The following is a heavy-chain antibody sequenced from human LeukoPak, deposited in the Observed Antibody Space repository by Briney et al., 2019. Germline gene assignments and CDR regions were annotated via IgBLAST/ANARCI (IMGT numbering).Heavy chain of an antibody. CDR1: GFTFSTYS. CDR3: ARDRGRYSSSSSPPDYFDY. CDR2: ISSGSSYI. V-gene: IGHV3-21*01. Sequence: GGSLRLSCAASGFTFSTYSMSWVRQAPGKGLEWVSSISSGSSYISYADSVKGRFTISRDNAKNSLYLQMNSLRAEDTAVYYCARDRGRYSSSSSPPDYFDYWGQGTLVTVSS. D-gene: IGHD6-6*01. J-gene: IGHJ4*02.